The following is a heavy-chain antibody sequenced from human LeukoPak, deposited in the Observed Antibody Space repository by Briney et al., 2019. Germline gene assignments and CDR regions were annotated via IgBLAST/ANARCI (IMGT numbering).Heavy chain of an antibody. V-gene: IGHV4-4*07. J-gene: IGHJ4*02. CDR2: IHTSGST. CDR1: GGSISSYY. D-gene: IGHD2-2*01. CDR3: ARTGNIVVVPAAIPFDY. Sequence: SETLSLTCTVSGGSISSYYWSWLRQPAGKGLEWIGRIHTSGSTNCNPSLKSRVTMAVDTSKNQFSLKLSSVTAADTAVYYCARTGNIVVVPAAIPFDYWGQGTLVTVSS.